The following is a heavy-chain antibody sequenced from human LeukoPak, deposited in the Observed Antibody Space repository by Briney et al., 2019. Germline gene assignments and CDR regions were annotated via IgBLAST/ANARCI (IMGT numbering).Heavy chain of an antibody. CDR2: ISGSGGST. CDR3: AKDLVSDRAAAASAYYYYYGMDV. CDR1: GFTFSSHW. D-gene: IGHD6-13*01. Sequence: GGSLRLSCAASGFTFSSHWMHWVRQAPGKGLEWVSAISGSGGSTYYADSVKGRFTISRDNSKNTLYLQMSSLRAEDTAVYYCAKDLVSDRAAAASAYYYYYGMDVWGQGTTVTVSS. J-gene: IGHJ6*02. V-gene: IGHV3-23*01.